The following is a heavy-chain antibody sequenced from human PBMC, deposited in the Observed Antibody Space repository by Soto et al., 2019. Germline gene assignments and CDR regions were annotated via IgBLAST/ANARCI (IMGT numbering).Heavy chain of an antibody. Sequence: SEALSLTCTVSGGSISSSSYYWGWIRQPPGKGLEWIGSIYYSGSTYYNPSLKSRVTISVDTSKNQFSLKLSSVTAADTAVYYCARQKRELLLGEDYWGQGTLVTVSS. CDR3: ARQKRELLLGEDY. D-gene: IGHD2-15*01. J-gene: IGHJ4*02. CDR1: GGSISSSSYY. CDR2: IYYSGST. V-gene: IGHV4-39*01.